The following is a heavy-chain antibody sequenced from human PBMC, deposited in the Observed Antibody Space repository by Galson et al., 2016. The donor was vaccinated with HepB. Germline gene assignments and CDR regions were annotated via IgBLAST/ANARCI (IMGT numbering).Heavy chain of an antibody. CDR2: ISHDGDTK. D-gene: IGHD1-26*01. CDR3: ARDPTWGAPDYFDY. J-gene: IGHJ4*02. V-gene: IGHV3-30*04. CDR1: GFNFNNFP. Sequence: SLRLSCAASGFNFNNFPMHWVRQAPGKGLEWVSVISHDGDTKWYADPVKGRFTISRDGSRNTVYLQMNGLRAEDTAVYYCARDPTWGAPDYFDYWGQGTLVTVSS.